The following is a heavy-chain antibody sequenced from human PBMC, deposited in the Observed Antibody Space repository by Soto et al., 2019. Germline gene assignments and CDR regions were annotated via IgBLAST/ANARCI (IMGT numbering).Heavy chain of an antibody. J-gene: IGHJ4*02. D-gene: IGHD3-9*01. CDR1: GGSINSNY. Sequence: SETLTLTCTVSGGSINSNYWSWIRQPPGKGLEWIGYIYYSGSTNYNPSLKSRVTISVDTSNNQFSLKLSSVTAADTAVYYCASSISAPYYFDYWGQGTLVTVS. V-gene: IGHV4-59*01. CDR2: IYYSGST. CDR3: ASSISAPYYFDY.